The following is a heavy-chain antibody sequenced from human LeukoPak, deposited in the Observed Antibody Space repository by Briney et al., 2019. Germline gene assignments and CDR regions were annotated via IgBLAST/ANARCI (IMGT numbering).Heavy chain of an antibody. CDR3: ARVCGGDIVVVVAATLENWFDP. CDR2: ISAYNGNT. V-gene: IGHV1-18*04. Sequence: ASVKVSCKASGYTFTSYGISWVRQAPGQGLEWMGWISAYNGNTNYAQKLQGRVTMTTDTSTSTAYMELRSLRSDDTAVYYCARVCGGDIVVVVAATLENWFDPWGQGTLVTVTS. D-gene: IGHD2-15*01. J-gene: IGHJ5*02. CDR1: GYTFTSYG.